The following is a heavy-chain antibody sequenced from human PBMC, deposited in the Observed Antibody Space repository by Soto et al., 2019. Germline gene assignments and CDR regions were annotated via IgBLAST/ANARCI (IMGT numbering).Heavy chain of an antibody. J-gene: IGHJ5*01. V-gene: IGHV1-18*01. CDR1: GYTFTSYY. Sequence: QVQLVQSGAEVKKPGASVKVSCKASGYTFTSYYISWVRQAPGQRLEWMGWISAYNGNTNYAQKHQGRVTKTTDTSTSTAKMDLRCLRPHDTAGYYYARYLPPVDSCGEGALITLS. CDR2: ISAYNGNT. CDR3: ARYLPPVDS.